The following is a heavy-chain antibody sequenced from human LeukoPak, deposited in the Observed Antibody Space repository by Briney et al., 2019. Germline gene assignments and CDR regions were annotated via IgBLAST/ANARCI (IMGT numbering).Heavy chain of an antibody. V-gene: IGHV1-46*01. CDR2: INPSGGST. J-gene: IGHJ4*02. CDR3: ARGLESTEPGYDSNYFDY. CDR1: GYTFTSYY. Sequence: ASVKVSCKASGYTFTSYYMHWARQAPGQGLEWMGIINPSGGSTSYAQKFQGRVTMTRDMSTSTVYMELSSLRSEDTAVYYCARGLESTEPGYDSNYFDYWGQGTLVTVSS. D-gene: IGHD5-12*01.